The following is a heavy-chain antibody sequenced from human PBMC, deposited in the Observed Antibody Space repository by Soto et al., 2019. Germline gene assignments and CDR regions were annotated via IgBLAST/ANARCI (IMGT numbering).Heavy chain of an antibody. V-gene: IGHV4-59*01. J-gene: IGHJ4*02. CDR3: ARDLDGYKYFDY. CDR1: GGSIRSYY. Sequence: SETLSLTCTVSGGSIRSYYWSWIRQPPGKGLEWIGYIYYSGSTNYNPSLKSRVTISVDTSKKQFSLKLRSVTTADTALYYCARDLDGYKYFDYWGQGALVTVSS. CDR2: IYYSGST. D-gene: IGHD5-12*01.